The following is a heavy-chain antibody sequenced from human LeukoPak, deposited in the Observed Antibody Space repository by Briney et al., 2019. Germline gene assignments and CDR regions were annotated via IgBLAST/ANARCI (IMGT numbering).Heavy chain of an antibody. J-gene: IGHJ6*02. D-gene: IGHD6-19*01. Sequence: PGGSLRLSCAASGFTFSSYGMHWVRQAPGNGLEWVAVIWYDGSNKYYTDSVKGRFTISRDNSKNTLYLQMNSLRAEDTAVYYCAKVVSGSSGWSGMDVWGQGTTVTVSS. V-gene: IGHV3-33*06. CDR2: IWYDGSNK. CDR3: AKVVSGSSGWSGMDV. CDR1: GFTFSSYG.